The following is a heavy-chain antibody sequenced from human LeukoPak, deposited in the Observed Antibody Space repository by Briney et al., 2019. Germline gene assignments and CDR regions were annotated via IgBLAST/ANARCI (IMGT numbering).Heavy chain of an antibody. Sequence: PSETLSLTCAVYGGSFSGYYWSWIRQPPGKGLEWIGEINHSGSTNYNPSLKSRVTISVDTSKNQFSLKLSSVTAADTAVYYCARGPLPAAEGCWGQGTLVTVSS. V-gene: IGHV4-34*01. CDR3: ARGPLPAAEGC. J-gene: IGHJ4*02. D-gene: IGHD2-2*01. CDR1: GGSFSGYY. CDR2: INHSGST.